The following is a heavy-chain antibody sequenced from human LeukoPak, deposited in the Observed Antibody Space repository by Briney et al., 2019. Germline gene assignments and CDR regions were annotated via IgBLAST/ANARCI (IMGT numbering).Heavy chain of an antibody. Sequence: SETLSLTCTVSGGSITSYYWSWIRQPPGRGLEWIGYIYHSASTNYNPSRKSRVTISVDTSKNQLSLKLSSVTAADTSVYFCARLHRGDDAFDIWGQGTMVTVSS. CDR1: GGSITSYY. CDR3: ARLHRGDDAFDI. D-gene: IGHD2-21*01. CDR2: IYHSAST. V-gene: IGHV4-59*08. J-gene: IGHJ3*02.